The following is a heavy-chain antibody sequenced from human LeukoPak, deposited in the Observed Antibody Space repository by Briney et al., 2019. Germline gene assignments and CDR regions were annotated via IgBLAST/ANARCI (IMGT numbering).Heavy chain of an antibody. CDR1: GFTFSSYA. Sequence: QPGGSLRLSCAASGFTFSSYAMHWVRQAPGKGLEWVAVISYDGSNKYYADSVKGRFTISRDNSKNTLYLQMNSLRAEDTAVYYCARLRAMVNYWGQGTLVTVSS. V-gene: IGHV3-30-3*01. J-gene: IGHJ4*02. CDR3: ARLRAMVNY. CDR2: ISYDGSNK. D-gene: IGHD5-18*01.